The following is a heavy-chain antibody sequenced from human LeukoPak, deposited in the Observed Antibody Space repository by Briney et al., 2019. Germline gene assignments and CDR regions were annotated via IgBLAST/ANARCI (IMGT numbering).Heavy chain of an antibody. D-gene: IGHD5-18*01. J-gene: IGHJ4*02. Sequence: PGGSLRLSCAATVFTASSNYMTWVRHAPGKGLEWVSVIYSGGSTYSADSVKGRFTISRDNSKNTLYLQMNSLRAEDTAAYYCAREATAGGDDYWGQGTLVTVSS. CDR2: IYSGGST. CDR1: VFTASSNY. CDR3: AREATAGGDDY. V-gene: IGHV3-53*01.